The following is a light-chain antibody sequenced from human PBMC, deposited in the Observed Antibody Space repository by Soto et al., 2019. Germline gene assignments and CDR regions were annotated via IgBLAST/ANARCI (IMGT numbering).Light chain of an antibody. CDR2: EVT. J-gene: IGLJ2*01. CDR3: SSYAGSNNLV. Sequence: QSALTQPPSASGSPGQSVTISCTGTSSDVGGYNYVSWYQQHPGKAPKLIIHEVTKRPSGVPDRFSGSKSGNTASLTVSGLRAEDEADYYCSSYAGSNNLVFGGGTKLTVL. CDR1: SSDVGGYNY. V-gene: IGLV2-8*01.